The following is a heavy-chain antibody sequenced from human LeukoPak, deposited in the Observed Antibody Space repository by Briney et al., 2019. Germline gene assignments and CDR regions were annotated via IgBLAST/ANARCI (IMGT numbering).Heavy chain of an antibody. J-gene: IGHJ6*03. CDR2: ISGTGDTT. CDR1: GFTFSSYA. CDR3: AKAQEYYYMDV. V-gene: IGHV3-23*01. Sequence: GGSLRLSCAASGFTFSSYAMSWVRQAPGKGLEWVSAISGTGDTTYYADSVKGRFTISRDNSKNTLYLQMNSLRAEDTAVYYCAKAQEYYYMDVWGKGTTVTVSS.